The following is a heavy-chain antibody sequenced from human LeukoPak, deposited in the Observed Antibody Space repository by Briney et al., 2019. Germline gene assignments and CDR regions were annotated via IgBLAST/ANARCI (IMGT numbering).Heavy chain of an antibody. D-gene: IGHD3-9*01. Sequence: SETLSLTCAVYGESLSGYYWSWIRQPPGKGLEWIGEIDHTGSSNYNPSLKSRVTISLDTSKNQFSLKLNPVTAADTAVYYCASFGYDILTGLSYFQHWGQGTLVTVSS. V-gene: IGHV4-34*01. CDR3: ASFGYDILTGLSYFQH. CDR1: GESLSGYY. CDR2: IDHTGSS. J-gene: IGHJ1*01.